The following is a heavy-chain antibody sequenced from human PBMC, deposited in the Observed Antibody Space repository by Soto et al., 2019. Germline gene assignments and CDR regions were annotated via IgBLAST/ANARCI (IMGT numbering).Heavy chain of an antibody. Sequence: QVQLQQWGAGLLKPSETLSLTCAVYGGSFSGYYWSWIRQPPGKGLEWIGEINHSGSTNYNPSLKSRVPISVDTSMDQFSLKLSSVPAADTAVYYCARLALRFLGAFDIWGPGTMVTVSS. D-gene: IGHD3-16*01. CDR3: ARLALRFLGAFDI. V-gene: IGHV4-34*01. CDR2: INHSGST. CDR1: GGSFSGYY. J-gene: IGHJ3*02.